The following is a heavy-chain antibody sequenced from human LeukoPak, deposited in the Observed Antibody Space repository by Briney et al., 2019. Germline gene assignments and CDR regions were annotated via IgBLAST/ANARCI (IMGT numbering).Heavy chain of an antibody. CDR1: GYSISSGYY. CDR3: ARDPKWGDAFDI. J-gene: IGHJ3*02. Sequence: SETLSLTCGVSGYSISSGYYWGWLRQPPGKGLEWIGSIYHSGSTYYNPSLKSRVTISVDTSKNQFSLKLSSVTAADTAVYYCARDPKWGDAFDIWGQGTMVTVSS. V-gene: IGHV4-38-2*02. D-gene: IGHD1-26*01. CDR2: IYHSGST.